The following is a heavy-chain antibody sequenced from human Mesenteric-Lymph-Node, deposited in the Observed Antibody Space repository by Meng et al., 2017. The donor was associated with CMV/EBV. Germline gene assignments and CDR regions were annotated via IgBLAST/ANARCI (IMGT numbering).Heavy chain of an antibody. CDR1: GFTVSSNY. CDR3: ARVEVDTATVDY. Sequence: GGSLRLSCAASGFTVSSNYMSWVRQAPGKGLEWVSVIYSGGSTHCADSVKGRFTTSRDNAKNSLYLQMNSLRAEDTAVYYCARVEVDTATVDYWGQGTLVTVSS. V-gene: IGHV3-66*01. CDR2: IYSGGST. D-gene: IGHD5-18*01. J-gene: IGHJ4*02.